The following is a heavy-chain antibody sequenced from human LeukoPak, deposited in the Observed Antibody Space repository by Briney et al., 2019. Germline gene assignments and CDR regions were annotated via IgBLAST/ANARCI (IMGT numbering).Heavy chain of an antibody. CDR2: ITSKAYGGTT. CDR1: GFTFGDYA. V-gene: IGHV3-49*04. Sequence: GGSLRLSCTASGFTFGDYAMTWVRQAPGKGLEWVGFITSKAYGGTTEYAASVKGRFTISSDESKTIAYLQMNSLKTEDTAVHYCRSYFDGFDIWGQGTMVTVSS. CDR3: RSYFDGFDI. J-gene: IGHJ3*02. D-gene: IGHD1-26*01.